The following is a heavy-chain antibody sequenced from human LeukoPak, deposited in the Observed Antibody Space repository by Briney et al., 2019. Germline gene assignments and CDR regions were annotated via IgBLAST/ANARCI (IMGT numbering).Heavy chain of an antibody. CDR1: GYSISSGYY. D-gene: IGHD2-2*01. V-gene: IGHV4-38-2*01. CDR2: IYHSGST. Sequence: KPSETLSLTCAVSGYSISSGYYWGWIRQPPGKGLEWIGSIYHSGSTYYNPSLKSRVTIPVDTSKNQFSLKLSSVTAADTAVYYCASGYCSSTSCKRAPPDYWGQGTLVTVSS. CDR3: ASGYCSSTSCKRAPPDY. J-gene: IGHJ4*02.